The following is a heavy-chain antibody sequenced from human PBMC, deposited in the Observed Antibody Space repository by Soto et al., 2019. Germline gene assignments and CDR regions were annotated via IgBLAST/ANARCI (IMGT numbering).Heavy chain of an antibody. Sequence: QGQLVQSGDEVKKPGASVKVSCKASGYIFGNYGIAWVRQAPGQGLEWMGWISPYTGNTHSASKVQGRLTMTTDTSTSTAYMELGSLTSDDTAVYYCVMVDNYVTPTPQDVWGQGTTVTVSS. CDR1: GYIFGNYG. J-gene: IGHJ6*02. V-gene: IGHV1-18*01. CDR3: VMVDNYVTPTPQDV. CDR2: ISPYTGNT. D-gene: IGHD3-16*01.